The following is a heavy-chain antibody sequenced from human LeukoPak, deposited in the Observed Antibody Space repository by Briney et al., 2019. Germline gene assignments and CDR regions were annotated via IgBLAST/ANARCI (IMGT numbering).Heavy chain of an antibody. CDR2: INHSGST. CDR1: GGSFSGYY. Sequence: PSETLSLTCAVYGGSFSGYYWSWIRQPPGKGLERIGEINHSGSTNYNPSLKSRVTISVDTSKNQFSLKLSSVTAADTAVYYCARQRDTAMDSNFDYWGQGTLVTVSS. D-gene: IGHD5-18*01. V-gene: IGHV4-34*01. CDR3: ARQRDTAMDSNFDY. J-gene: IGHJ4*02.